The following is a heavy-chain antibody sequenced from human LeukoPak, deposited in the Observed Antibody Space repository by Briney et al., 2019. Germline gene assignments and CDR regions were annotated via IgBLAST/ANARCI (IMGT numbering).Heavy chain of an antibody. J-gene: IGHJ4*02. CDR1: GFTLRHFA. Sequence: GGSLRLSCAASGFTLRHFAMNWVRQAPGKGLEWVSSIASDGDTFYAGSVKGRFTISRDISTNTLHLQMNSLRADDAAIYFCANEAHRHLDLHNWGQGTLVTVST. CDR3: ANEAHRHLDLHN. V-gene: IGHV3-23*01. CDR2: IASDGDT.